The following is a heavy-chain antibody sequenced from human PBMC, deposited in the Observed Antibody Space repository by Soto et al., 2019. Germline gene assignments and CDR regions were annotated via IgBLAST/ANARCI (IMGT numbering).Heavy chain of an antibody. Sequence: SLRLSCAASGFTFSSYGMHWVRQAPGKGLEWVAVIWYDGSNKYYADSVKGRFTISRDNSKNTLYLQMNSLRAEDTAVYYCARDRRLNLYYYYGMDVWGQGTTVTVSS. CDR2: IWYDGSNK. CDR1: GFTFSSYG. D-gene: IGHD3-22*01. J-gene: IGHJ6*02. CDR3: ARDRRLNLYYYYGMDV. V-gene: IGHV3-33*01.